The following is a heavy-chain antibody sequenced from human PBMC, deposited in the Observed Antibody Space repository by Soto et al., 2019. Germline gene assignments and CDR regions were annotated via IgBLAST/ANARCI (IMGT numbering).Heavy chain of an antibody. J-gene: IGHJ6*02. CDR1: GFTFSSYG. D-gene: IGHD3-3*01. V-gene: IGHV3-30*18. Sequence: GGSLRLSCAASGFTFSSYGMHWVRQAPGKGLEWVAVISYDGSNKYYADSVKGRFTISRDNSKNTLYLQMNSLRAEDTAVYYCAKGTSTYYDFWSGYYTLGFGMDVWGQGTTVTVSS. CDR3: AKGTSTYYDFWSGYYTLGFGMDV. CDR2: ISYDGSNK.